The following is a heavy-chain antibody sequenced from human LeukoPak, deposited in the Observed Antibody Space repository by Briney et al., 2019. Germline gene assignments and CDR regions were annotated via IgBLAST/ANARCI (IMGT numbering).Heavy chain of an antibody. CDR3: AQLRSFYFDP. J-gene: IGHJ5*02. CDR1: GASINSVNYY. CDR2: IYSSGST. D-gene: IGHD4-17*01. Sequence: SETLSLTCTVSGASINSVNYYWTWVRQPAGKGLEWIGRIYSSGSTSYNPSLKSRVTISLNTSKHQFSLQLSSVTAADTAVYYCAQLRSFYFDPWGRGTLVIVSS. V-gene: IGHV4-61*02.